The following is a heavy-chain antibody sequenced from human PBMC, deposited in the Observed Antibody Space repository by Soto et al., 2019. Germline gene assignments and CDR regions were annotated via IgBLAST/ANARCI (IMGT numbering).Heavy chain of an antibody. V-gene: IGHV4-34*01. D-gene: IGHD6-19*01. CDR1: GGSFSGYY. CDR3: ARGGLRYSSGWSSFFAY. J-gene: IGHJ4*02. Sequence: PSETLSLTCAVYGGSFSGYYWSWIRQPPGKGLEWIGEINHSGSTNYNPSLKSRVTISVDTSKNQFSLKLSSVTAADTAVYYGARGGLRYSSGWSSFFAYWGQGTLVTVSS. CDR2: INHSGST.